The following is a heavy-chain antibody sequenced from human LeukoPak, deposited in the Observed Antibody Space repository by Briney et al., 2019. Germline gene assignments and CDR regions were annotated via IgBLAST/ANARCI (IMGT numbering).Heavy chain of an antibody. CDR3: ARVPAANYYYYYMDV. J-gene: IGHJ6*03. V-gene: IGHV3-7*01. CDR1: GFSFRSYW. Sequence: GGSLRLSCTTSGFSFRSYWMSWVRQAPGKGLEWVANIKQDGSEKYYVDSVKGRFTISRDNAKNSLYLQMDSLRAEDTAVYYCARVPAANYYYYYMDVWGKGTTVTVSS. CDR2: IKQDGSEK. D-gene: IGHD6-13*01.